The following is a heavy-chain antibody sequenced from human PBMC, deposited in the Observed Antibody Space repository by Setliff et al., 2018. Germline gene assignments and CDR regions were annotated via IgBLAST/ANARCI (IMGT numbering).Heavy chain of an antibody. CDR1: GGSISSSGYY. Sequence: PSETLSLTCTVSGGSISSSGYYWGWIRQPPGKGLEWIGSIYYRGSTYYNPSLKSRVTMSVDASKNQFSLKLSSVTAADTAAYYCARGDSSGYYYILFDFWGQGTLVT. D-gene: IGHD3-22*01. V-gene: IGHV4-39*07. CDR2: IYYRGST. CDR3: ARGDSSGYYYILFDF. J-gene: IGHJ4*02.